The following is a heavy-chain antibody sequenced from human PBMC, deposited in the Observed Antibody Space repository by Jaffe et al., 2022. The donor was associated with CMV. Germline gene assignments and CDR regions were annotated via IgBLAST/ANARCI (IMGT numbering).Heavy chain of an antibody. CDR3: ARTDGPPKNWNYLGNWFDP. Sequence: QVQLQESGPGLVKPSETLSLTCTVSGGSISSYYWSWIRQPPGKGLEWIGYIYYSGSTNYNPSLKSRVTISVDTSKNQFSLKLSSVTAADTAVYYCARTDGPPKNWNYLGNWFDPWGQGTLVTVSS. CDR2: IYYSGST. J-gene: IGHJ5*02. D-gene: IGHD1-7*01. CDR1: GGSISSYY. V-gene: IGHV4-59*01.